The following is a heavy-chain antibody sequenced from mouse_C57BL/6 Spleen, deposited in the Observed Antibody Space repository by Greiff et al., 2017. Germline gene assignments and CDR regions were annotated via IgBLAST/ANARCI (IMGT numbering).Heavy chain of an antibody. V-gene: IGHV1-69*01. CDR1: GYTFTSYW. D-gene: IGHD2-1*01. Sequence: QVQLQQPGAELVMPGASVKLSCKASGYTFTSYWMHWVKQRPGQGLEWIGEIDPSDSYTNYNQKFKGKSTLTVDKSSSTAYMQLSSLTSEDSAVHYCARLRGNYVYFDYWGQGTTLTVSS. CDR2: IDPSDSYT. J-gene: IGHJ2*01. CDR3: ARLRGNYVYFDY.